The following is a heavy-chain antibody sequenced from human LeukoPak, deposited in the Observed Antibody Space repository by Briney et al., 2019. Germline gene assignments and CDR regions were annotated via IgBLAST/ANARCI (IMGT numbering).Heavy chain of an antibody. CDR1: RYTFRRYF. D-gene: IGHD1-1*01. CDR3: ARGTPTPGVDY. J-gene: IGHJ4*02. CDR2: IDTDTGNP. Sequence: ASVKVSSKASRYTFRRYFMNWVRQAPGQGLEWMGNIDTDTGNPKYAPGFTGHFVFSLDTSVSTAYLQINSLRAEDTAVYYCARGTPTPGVDYWGQGTQVTVSS. V-gene: IGHV7-4-1*02.